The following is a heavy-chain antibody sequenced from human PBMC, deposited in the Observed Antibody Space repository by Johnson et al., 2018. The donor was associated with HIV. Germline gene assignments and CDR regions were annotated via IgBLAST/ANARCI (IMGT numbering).Heavy chain of an antibody. CDR2: ISYNGSNK. D-gene: IGHD3-10*01. CDR1: GFTFSSYG. V-gene: IGHV3-30*18. J-gene: IGHJ3*02. CDR3: AKSTQANILRESGPYGAFDI. Sequence: VQLVESGGGVVQPGRSLRLSCAASGFTFSSYGMHWVRQAPGQGLEWVAVISYNGSNKYYADSVKGRFTISRDNAKNTRYVQMNSLRAEDTAVYYCAKSTQANILRESGPYGAFDIWGQGTMVTVSS.